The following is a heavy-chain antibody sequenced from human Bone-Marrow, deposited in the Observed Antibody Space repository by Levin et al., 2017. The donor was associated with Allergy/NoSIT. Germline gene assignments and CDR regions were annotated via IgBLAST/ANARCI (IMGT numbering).Heavy chain of an antibody. D-gene: IGHD4-17*01. CDR1: RFSFTSYN. CDR3: AGHLYGDHWHY. CDR2: IAGLGYTT. V-gene: IGHV3-48*04. J-gene: IGHJ4*02. Sequence: GGSLRLSCSSSRFSFTSYNLNWVRQRPGRGLEWVSFIAGLGYTTYYADSVKARFTPSRDDAKGLLYLDMSNLRAEDTAVYYCAGHLYGDHWHYWGQGTQVTVSS.